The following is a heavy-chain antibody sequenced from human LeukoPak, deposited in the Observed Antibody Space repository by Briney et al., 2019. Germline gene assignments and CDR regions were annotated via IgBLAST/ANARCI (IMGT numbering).Heavy chain of an antibody. D-gene: IGHD3-22*01. CDR2: IYSGGST. J-gene: IGHJ1*01. CDR1: GFTVSSNY. V-gene: IGHV3-53*01. Sequence: PGGSLRLSCAASGFTVSSNYVSWVRQAPGKGLEWVSVIYSGGSTYYADSVKGRFTISRDNSKNTLYLQMNSLRAEDTAVYYCARGKSMYYYDSSGYPSPLQHWGQGTLVTVSS. CDR3: ARGKSMYYYDSSGYPSPLQH.